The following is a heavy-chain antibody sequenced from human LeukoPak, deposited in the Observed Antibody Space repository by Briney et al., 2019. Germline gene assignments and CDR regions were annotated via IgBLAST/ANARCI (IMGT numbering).Heavy chain of an antibody. J-gene: IGHJ4*02. Sequence: SETLSLTCTVSGGSISSYYWSWIRQPAGKGLEWIERIYTSGSTNYNPSLKSRVTISVDTSKNQFSLNLSSVTAADTAVYYCARAPPRGSYYRGYFDYWGQGTLVTVSS. CDR1: GGSISSYY. D-gene: IGHD3-10*01. CDR3: ARAPPRGSYYRGYFDY. CDR2: IYTSGST. V-gene: IGHV4-4*07.